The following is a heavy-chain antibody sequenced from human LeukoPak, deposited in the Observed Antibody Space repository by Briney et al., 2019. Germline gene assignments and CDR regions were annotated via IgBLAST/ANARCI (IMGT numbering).Heavy chain of an antibody. CDR3: ARGKTETPKYYDILSGHWFDP. V-gene: IGHV1-69*13. CDR2: IIPIFGTA. CDR1: GGIFSSYA. D-gene: IGHD3-9*01. Sequence: SVKVSCKASGGIFSSYAISWVRQAPGQGLEWMGGIIPIFGTANYAQKFQGRVTITADESTSTAYMELSSLRSEDTAVYYCARGKTETPKYYDILSGHWFDPWGQGTLVTVSS. J-gene: IGHJ5*02.